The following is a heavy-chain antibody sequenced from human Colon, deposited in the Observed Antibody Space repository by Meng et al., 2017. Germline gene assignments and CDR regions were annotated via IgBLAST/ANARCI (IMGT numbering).Heavy chain of an antibody. Sequence: QVQLQESGSRLVKPSQTLSLTCTVSVVSISSGDYHWSWIRQPPGTGLEWIGYIYQSGSTYYNPSLKSRVTISVDRSKNQFSLKVTSVTAADTAVYYCARGPGRVVVNRDSYYGMDVWGQGTTVTVSS. CDR3: ARGPGRVVVNRDSYYGMDV. J-gene: IGHJ6*02. CDR1: VVSISSGDYH. V-gene: IGHV4-30-4*01. D-gene: IGHD2-21*01. CDR2: IYQSGST.